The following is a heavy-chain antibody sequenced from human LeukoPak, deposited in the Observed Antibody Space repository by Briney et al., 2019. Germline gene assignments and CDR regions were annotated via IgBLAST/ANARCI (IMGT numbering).Heavy chain of an antibody. CDR1: GYSFTSYW. J-gene: IGHJ3*02. Sequence: GESLKISFKGSGYSFTSYWIGWVRQMPGKGLEWMGIIYPGDSDTRYSPSFQGQVTISADKSISTAYLQWSSLKASDTAMYYCAGPGVRGGPNRDAFDIWGQGTMVTVSS. CDR2: IYPGDSDT. D-gene: IGHD2-15*01. CDR3: AGPGVRGGPNRDAFDI. V-gene: IGHV5-51*01.